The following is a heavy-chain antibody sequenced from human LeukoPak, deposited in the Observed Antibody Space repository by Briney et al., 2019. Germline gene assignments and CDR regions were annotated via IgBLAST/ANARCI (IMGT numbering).Heavy chain of an antibody. V-gene: IGHV3-23*01. Sequence: GGSLRLSCAASGFTFSSYAMSWVRQAPGKGLECVSAISGSGGSTYYADSVKGRFTISRDNSKNTLYLQMNSLRAEDTAVYYCAKSGRDIVVVVAATQHYYYGMDVWGQGTTVTVSS. CDR3: AKSGRDIVVVVAATQHYYYGMDV. CDR2: ISGSGGST. J-gene: IGHJ6*02. CDR1: GFTFSSYA. D-gene: IGHD2-15*01.